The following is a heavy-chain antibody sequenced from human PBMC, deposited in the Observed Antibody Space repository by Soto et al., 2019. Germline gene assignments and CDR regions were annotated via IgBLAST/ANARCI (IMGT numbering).Heavy chain of an antibody. D-gene: IGHD3-3*01. J-gene: IGHJ4*02. CDR1: GGSFSGYY. Sequence: QVQLQQWGAGLLKPSETLSLTCAVYGGSFSGYYWSWIRQPPGKGLEWIGEINHSGSTNYNPSLKSRVTISVDTSNNQFSLKLSSVTAADTAVYYCARGLNYGVVTPYFDYWGQGTLVTVSS. V-gene: IGHV4-34*01. CDR3: ARGLNYGVVTPYFDY. CDR2: INHSGST.